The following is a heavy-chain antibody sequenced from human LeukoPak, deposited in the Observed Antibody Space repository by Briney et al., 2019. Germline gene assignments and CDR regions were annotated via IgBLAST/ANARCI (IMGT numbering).Heavy chain of an antibody. CDR3: ARAKYYYDSTTYLDAFDI. V-gene: IGHV3-74*01. Sequence: GGSLRLSCAASGFIFSDYAMHWVRQTPGRGLVWVSRIISDGSTTDYADSVKGRFTISRDNAKNSLFLQMNSLRAEDTALYYCARAKYYYDSTTYLDAFDIWGQGTMVTVSS. CDR2: IISDGSTT. D-gene: IGHD3-22*01. J-gene: IGHJ3*02. CDR1: GFIFSDYA.